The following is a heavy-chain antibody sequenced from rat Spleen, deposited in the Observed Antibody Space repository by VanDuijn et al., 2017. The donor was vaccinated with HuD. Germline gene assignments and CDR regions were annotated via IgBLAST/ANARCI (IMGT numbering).Heavy chain of an antibody. D-gene: IGHD4-4*01. J-gene: IGHJ1*01. V-gene: IGHV5-25*01. CDR3: TRRGYLSDWYFDF. Sequence: EVQLVESGGGLVQPGRSMKLSCAASGFTFSIYYMAWVRQAPTKGLEWVASIDTGGDSTYYRDSVKGRFTISRDNVRSTLNLHMDSLRSEDTAIYYCTRRGYLSDWYFDFWGPGTMVTVSS. CDR2: IDTGGDST. CDR1: GFTFSIYY.